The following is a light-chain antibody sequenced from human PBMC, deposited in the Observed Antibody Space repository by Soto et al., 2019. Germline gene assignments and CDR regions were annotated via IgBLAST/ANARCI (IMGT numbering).Light chain of an antibody. CDR1: QGIGNS. CDR3: QKYDSAPWT. CDR2: TAS. J-gene: IGKJ1*01. Sequence: DIQMTQAPSSLSASVGDRVTITCRASQGIGNSLAWYQQKPGRVPNLLMYTASTLLSGVPSRFSGSGSGTDITLTISSLQPEDVATYYCQKYDSAPWTFGQGTKVEIK. V-gene: IGKV1-27*01.